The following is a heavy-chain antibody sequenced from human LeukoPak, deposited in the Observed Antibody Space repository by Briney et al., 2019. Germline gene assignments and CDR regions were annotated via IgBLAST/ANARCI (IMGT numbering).Heavy chain of an antibody. D-gene: IGHD4-23*01. CDR2: IYYSGST. CDR3: ARQTYGGNPNFDY. Sequence: ASETLSLTCTVSGGSISSYYWSWIRQPPGKGLEWIGYIYYSGSTNYNPSLKSRVTISVDTSKNQFSLKLSSVTAADTAVYYCARQTYGGNPNFDYWGQGTLVTVSS. J-gene: IGHJ4*02. V-gene: IGHV4-59*08. CDR1: GGSISSYY.